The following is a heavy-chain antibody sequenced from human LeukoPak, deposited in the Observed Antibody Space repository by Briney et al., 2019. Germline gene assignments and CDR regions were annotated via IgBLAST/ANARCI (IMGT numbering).Heavy chain of an antibody. CDR3: ARDSGQLYYYGMDA. Sequence: GGSLRLSCAASGFTFSSYGMHWVRQAPGKGLEWVAVIWYDGSNKYYADSVKGRFTISRDNSKNTLYLQMNSLRAEDTAVYYCARDSGQLYYYGMDAWGQGTTVTVSS. J-gene: IGHJ6*02. CDR1: GFTFSSYG. CDR2: IWYDGSNK. V-gene: IGHV3-33*01. D-gene: IGHD6-13*01.